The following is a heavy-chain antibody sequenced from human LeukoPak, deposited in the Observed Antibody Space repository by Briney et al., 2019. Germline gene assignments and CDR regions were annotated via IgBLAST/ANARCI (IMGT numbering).Heavy chain of an antibody. J-gene: IGHJ4*02. CDR3: AKGGREVATTTGIDY. Sequence: PGGSLRLPCATSGFTFSSYGMHWVRQAPGKGLEWVAVISYDGSNKYYADSVKGRFTISRDNSKNTLYLQMNSLRAEDTAVYYWAKGGREVATTTGIDYWGQGTRVTVSS. CDR2: ISYDGSNK. D-gene: IGHD5-12*01. V-gene: IGHV3-30*18. CDR1: GFTFSSYG.